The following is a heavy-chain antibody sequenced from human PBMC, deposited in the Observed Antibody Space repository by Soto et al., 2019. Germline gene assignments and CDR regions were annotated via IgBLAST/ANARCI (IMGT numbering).Heavy chain of an antibody. CDR1: GFTFSSYS. CDR3: GRVSGDIVLIPAADDVFDI. V-gene: IGHV3-30*03. Sequence: GGSLRLSCAASGFTFSSYSMNWVRQAPGKGLEWVAVISYDGSNKYYADSVKGRFTISRDNSKNTLYLQMNSLRAEDTAVYYSGRVSGDIVLIPAADDVFDIWGQGTRVPVS. CDR2: ISYDGSNK. D-gene: IGHD2-2*01. J-gene: IGHJ3*02.